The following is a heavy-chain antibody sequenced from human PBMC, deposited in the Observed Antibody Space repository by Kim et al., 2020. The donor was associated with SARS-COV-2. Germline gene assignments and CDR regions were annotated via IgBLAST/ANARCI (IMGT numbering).Heavy chain of an antibody. J-gene: IGHJ5*02. D-gene: IGHD3-3*01. V-gene: IGHV5-51*01. CDR2: IYPGDSDT. CDR1: GDSFSSDW. Sequence: GESLKISCRDFGDSFSSDWIGWVRQMPGKGLEWMGIIYPGDSDTRYSPSFQGQVTISVDKSINTAYLQWSSLKASDTAMYYCARQLAETGVGGVGWFDPWGQGTLVTVSS. CDR3: ARQLAETGVGGVGWFDP.